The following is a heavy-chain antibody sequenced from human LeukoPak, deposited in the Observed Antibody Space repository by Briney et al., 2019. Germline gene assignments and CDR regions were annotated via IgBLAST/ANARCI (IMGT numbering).Heavy chain of an antibody. CDR1: GFTFSSYS. V-gene: IGHV3-21*01. CDR2: ISSSSSSYI. CDR3: AGDLAPYYYDSSVPGGFDP. J-gene: IGHJ5*02. Sequence: GGSLRLSCAASGFTFSSYSMNWVRQAPGKGLEWVSSISSSSSSYIYYADSVKGRFTISRDNAKNSLYLQMNSLRAEDTAVYYCAGDLAPYYYDSSVPGGFDPWGQGTLVTVSS. D-gene: IGHD3-22*01.